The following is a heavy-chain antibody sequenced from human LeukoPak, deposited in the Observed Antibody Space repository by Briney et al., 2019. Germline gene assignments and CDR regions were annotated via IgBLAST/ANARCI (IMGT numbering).Heavy chain of an antibody. J-gene: IGHJ5*02. Sequence: GGSLRLSCAASGFTFSSYAMGWVRQAPGKGLEWVSAISGSGGSTYYADSVEGRFTISRDNSKNTLYLQMNSLRAEDTAVYYCAKDPAYYDFWSGYLFDPWGQGTLVTVSS. D-gene: IGHD3-3*01. V-gene: IGHV3-23*01. CDR2: ISGSGGST. CDR1: GFTFSSYA. CDR3: AKDPAYYDFWSGYLFDP.